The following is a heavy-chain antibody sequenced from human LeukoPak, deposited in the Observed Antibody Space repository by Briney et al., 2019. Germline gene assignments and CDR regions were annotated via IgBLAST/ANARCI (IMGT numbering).Heavy chain of an antibody. CDR2: IYYSGST. CDR3: ARVVEGGYYPRLHFDY. CDR1: GGSISSSSYY. V-gene: IGHV4-30-4*01. J-gene: IGHJ4*02. Sequence: SETLSLTCTVSGGSISSSSYYWSWIRQPPGKGLEWIGYIYYSGSTYYNPSLKSRVTISVDTSKNQFSVKLSSVTAADTAVYYCARVVEGGYYPRLHFDYWGQGTLVTVSS. D-gene: IGHD3-22*01.